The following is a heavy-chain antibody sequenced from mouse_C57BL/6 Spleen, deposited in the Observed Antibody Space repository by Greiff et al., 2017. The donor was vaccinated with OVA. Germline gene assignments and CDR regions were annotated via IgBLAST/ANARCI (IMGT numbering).Heavy chain of an antibody. J-gene: IGHJ2*01. CDR3: AIEITTVVAPYFDY. D-gene: IGHD1-1*01. CDR2: IHPSDSDT. V-gene: IGHV1-74*01. CDR1: GYTFTSYW. Sequence: QVQLKQPGAELVKPGASVKVSCKASGYTFTSYWMHWVKQRPGQGLEWIGRIHPSDSDTNYNQKFKGKATLPVDKSSSTAYMQLSSLTSEYSAVYYGAIEITTVVAPYFDYWGQGTTLTVSS.